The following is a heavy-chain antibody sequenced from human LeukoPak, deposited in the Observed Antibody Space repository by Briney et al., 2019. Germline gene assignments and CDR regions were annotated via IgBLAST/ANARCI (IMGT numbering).Heavy chain of an antibody. D-gene: IGHD2-21*02. Sequence: GALVKVSCKASGYRFTSYGIGWVRQAPGQGLEWVGWISIYNGKTYYTQSLQDRVTMTTDTSTNTVYMELRSLRSDDTAVYYCARACHLVVVTAEGGWLDPWGQGTLVTVSS. J-gene: IGHJ5*02. CDR2: ISIYNGKT. V-gene: IGHV1-18*01. CDR1: GYRFTSYG. CDR3: ARACHLVVVTAEGGWLDP.